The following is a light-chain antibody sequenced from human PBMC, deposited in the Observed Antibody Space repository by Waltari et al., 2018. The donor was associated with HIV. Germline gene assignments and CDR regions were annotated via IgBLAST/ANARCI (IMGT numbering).Light chain of an antibody. V-gene: IGKV1-39*01. CDR2: AAY. CDR3: QQTYRTPQT. CDR1: QTINNY. Sequence: DIQMTQSPSSLSASVGDRVTITCRASQTINNYLNWYKQTPGKAPKLLIFAAYNLQSGVPSRFSGLGYGTDFTLTVSSLEPEDFATYYCQQTYRTPQTFGQGTRVEI. J-gene: IGKJ5*01.